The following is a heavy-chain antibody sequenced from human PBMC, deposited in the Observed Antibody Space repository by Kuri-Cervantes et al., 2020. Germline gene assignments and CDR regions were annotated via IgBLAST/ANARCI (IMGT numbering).Heavy chain of an antibody. CDR3: ARGGIGFKAAFDY. V-gene: IGHV6-1*01. CDR1: EDNVSSNSAA. Sequence: SYALNSPTPEDNVSSNSAAWNWIRQSPSRGLEWLGRTYYRSKWYNDYAVSVKSRITINPDTSKNQFSLQLNSVTPEDTAVYYCARGGIGFKAAFDYWGQGTLVTVSS. CDR2: TYYRSKWYN. J-gene: IGHJ4*02. D-gene: IGHD3-16*02.